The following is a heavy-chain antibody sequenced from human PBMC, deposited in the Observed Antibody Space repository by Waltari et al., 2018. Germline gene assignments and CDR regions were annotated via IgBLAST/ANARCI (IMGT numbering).Heavy chain of an antibody. CDR3: ARTRVRDFYYMDV. CDR1: GYTFTDDW. Sequence: EVQLGQSGAEVKKPGESLRISCKGSGYTFTDDWITWVRQMPGKGLEWMGRVDPSDSYINYSPSFEDHVTISVDRSISTAYLQWSSLRASDTAMYYCARTRVRDFYYMDVWGKGTTVTVSS. J-gene: IGHJ6*03. CDR2: VDPSDSYI. D-gene: IGHD3-10*01. V-gene: IGHV5-10-1*01.